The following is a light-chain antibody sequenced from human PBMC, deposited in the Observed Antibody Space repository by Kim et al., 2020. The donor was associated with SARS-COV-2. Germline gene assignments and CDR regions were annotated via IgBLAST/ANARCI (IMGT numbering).Light chain of an antibody. CDR1: ESVDNW. CDR2: KTS. V-gene: IGKV1-5*03. Sequence: SGGDRVTIICRASESVDNWLDWHQQKPGKAPKPLIYKTSYLESGVPSRFSGSGSGTEFTLTISSLQPDDFATYYCQQYRSESPTFGQGTKVEIK. CDR3: QQYRSESPT. J-gene: IGKJ1*01.